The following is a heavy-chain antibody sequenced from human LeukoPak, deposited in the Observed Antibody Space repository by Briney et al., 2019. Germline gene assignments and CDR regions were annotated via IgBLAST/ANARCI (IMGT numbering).Heavy chain of an antibody. D-gene: IGHD3-22*01. J-gene: IGHJ4*02. CDR1: EFTFSSYA. V-gene: IGHV3-23*01. CDR2: ISDTGGST. CDR3: AKSTKIVGYFDY. Sequence: GGCLRLSCAASEFTFSSYAMGWVRQAPGKGLEWVSAISDTGGSTYYADSVKGRFTISRDNSKNTLYLQMNSLRAEDTAVYYCAKSTKIVGYFDYWGQGTLVTVSS.